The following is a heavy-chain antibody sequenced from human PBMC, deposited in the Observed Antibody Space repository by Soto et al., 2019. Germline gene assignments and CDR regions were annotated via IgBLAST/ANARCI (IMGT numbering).Heavy chain of an antibody. D-gene: IGHD6-6*01. CDR3: AKGSSSVYYYYYGIDV. CDR2: IDPSSGTT. CDR1: GYSFSTFY. V-gene: IGHV1-46*01. Sequence: ASVKVSCKPSGYSFSTFYVHWVRQAPGQGLEWMGIIDPSSGTTSYTKKFQERATMTRDTSMSTVYMELSRLRSEDTAVYYCAKGSSSVYYYYYGIDVWGQGTTVTVSS. J-gene: IGHJ6*02.